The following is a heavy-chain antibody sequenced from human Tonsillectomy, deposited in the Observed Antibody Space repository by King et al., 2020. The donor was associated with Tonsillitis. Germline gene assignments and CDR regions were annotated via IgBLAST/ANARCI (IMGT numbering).Heavy chain of an antibody. CDR2: IDWDDDK. J-gene: IGHJ4*02. D-gene: IGHD1-7*01. Sequence: VTLKESGPALVKPTQTLTLTCTFSGFSLSTSGMCVSWIRQPPGKALEWLARIDWDDDKYYSTSLKTRLTISKDTSKNQVVLTMTNMDPVDTATYYCARILAPPGGTGTTWGGIDYWGQGTLVTVSS. CDR3: ARILAPPGGTGTTWGGIDY. CDR1: GFSLSTSGMC. V-gene: IGHV2-70*15.